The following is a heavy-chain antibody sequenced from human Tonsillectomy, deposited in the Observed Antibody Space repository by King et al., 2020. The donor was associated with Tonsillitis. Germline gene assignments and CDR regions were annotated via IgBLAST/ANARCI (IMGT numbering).Heavy chain of an antibody. J-gene: IGHJ4*02. CDR3: VRSMKWDLLCFDY. CDR1: GYTFTNYY. Sequence: QLVQSGAEVKKPGASVKVSCKAFGYTFTNYYMHWVRQAPGQGLEWMGIINPSGGSTDYAQKFQGRVTMSRDTSTSTVYMELSSLRSEDTAFYYCVRSMKWDLLCFDYWGQGTLVTVSS. V-gene: IGHV1-46*03. CDR2: INPSGGST. D-gene: IGHD1-26*01.